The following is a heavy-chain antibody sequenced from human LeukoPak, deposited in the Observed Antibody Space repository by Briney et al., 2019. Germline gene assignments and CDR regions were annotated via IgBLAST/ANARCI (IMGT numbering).Heavy chain of an antibody. D-gene: IGHD3-22*01. V-gene: IGHV3-7*01. CDR3: VRIRYDSSGYDY. J-gene: IGHJ4*02. Sequence: GGSLSLSGAVSGFTLSSYWMSWVRKAQGKGLEGVANIKQDGSERYYVDSVKGRFTISRDNAKNSLYLQMNSLRAEDTAVYYCVRIRYDSSGYDYWGQGTLVTVSS. CDR1: GFTLSSYW. CDR2: IKQDGSER.